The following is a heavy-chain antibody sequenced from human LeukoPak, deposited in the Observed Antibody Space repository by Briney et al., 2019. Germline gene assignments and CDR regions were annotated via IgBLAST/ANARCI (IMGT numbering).Heavy chain of an antibody. V-gene: IGHV4-39*07. CDR3: AREGGRVATTFDAFDI. J-gene: IGHJ3*02. CDR2: VYYTGST. CDR1: GGSISSALYH. Sequence: PSETLSLTCTVSGGSISSALYHWGWIRQPPGKNLEWLGSVYYTGSTHNNPSLKSRVTISVDTSKNQFSLKLSSVTAADTAVYYCAREGGRVATTFDAFDIWGQGTMVTVSS. D-gene: IGHD5-12*01.